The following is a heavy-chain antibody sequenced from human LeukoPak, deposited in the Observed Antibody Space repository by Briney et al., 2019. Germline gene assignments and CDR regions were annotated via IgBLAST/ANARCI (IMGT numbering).Heavy chain of an antibody. D-gene: IGHD4-23*01. CDR2: INHSGST. CDR3: ARGEGYGGNPVVDY. CDR1: GGSFSGYY. V-gene: IGHV4-34*01. Sequence: PSGTLSLTCAVYGGSFSGYYWSWIRQPPGKGLEWIGEINHSGSTNYNPSLKSRVTISVDTSKNQFSLKLSSVTAADTAVYYCARGEGYGGNPVVDYWGQGTLVTVSS. J-gene: IGHJ4*02.